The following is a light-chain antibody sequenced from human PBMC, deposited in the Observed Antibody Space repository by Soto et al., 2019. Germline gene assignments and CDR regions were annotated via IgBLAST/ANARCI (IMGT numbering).Light chain of an antibody. V-gene: IGKV1-5*01. CDR3: QQYNSSTWT. CDR2: DAS. J-gene: IGKJ1*01. Sequence: DIQMTQSPSTLSASVGDRVTVTCRASQSISSWLAWYQQKPGKAPKILIYDASSLESGVPSRFSGSGSGTEFTLTISSLQPDDFATYYCQQYNSSTWTFVQGTMVEIK. CDR1: QSISSW.